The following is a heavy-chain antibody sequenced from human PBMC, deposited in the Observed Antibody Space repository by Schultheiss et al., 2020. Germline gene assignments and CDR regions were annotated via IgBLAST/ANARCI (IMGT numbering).Heavy chain of an antibody. J-gene: IGHJ6*02. Sequence: SETLSLTCTVSGGSISSDYWSWIRQPPGKGLEWIGYIYYSGSTNYNPSLKSRVTISVDTSKNQFSLKLSSVTAADTAVYYCARGSSWYKAYYYYYYGMDVWGQGTTVNVSS. V-gene: IGHV4-59*01. CDR2: IYYSGST. CDR1: GGSISSDY. CDR3: ARGSSWYKAYYYYYYGMDV. D-gene: IGHD6-13*01.